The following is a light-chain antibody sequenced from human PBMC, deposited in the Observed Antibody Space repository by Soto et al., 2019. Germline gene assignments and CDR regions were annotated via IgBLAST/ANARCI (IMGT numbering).Light chain of an antibody. J-gene: IGKJ1*01. CDR2: KAS. Sequence: DSQMTQSPSTLSASVVDRVTITCRAMQIIISWLAWYQQKPGKAPTLLIYKASSLESGVPSRFSGSGSGTEFTLNLSSLQPDDFATDYCQQYNSYPWTFGQGTKVEIK. V-gene: IGKV1-5*03. CDR1: QIIISW. CDR3: QQYNSYPWT.